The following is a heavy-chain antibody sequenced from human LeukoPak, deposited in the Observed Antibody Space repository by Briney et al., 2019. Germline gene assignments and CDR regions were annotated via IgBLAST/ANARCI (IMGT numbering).Heavy chain of an antibody. CDR3: AKDASQLLYFDY. J-gene: IGHJ4*02. CDR2: IRFDGSNQ. D-gene: IGHD2-2*01. V-gene: IGHV3-30*02. Sequence: GGSLRLSCAASRFTFSSYGMHWVRQAPGKGLEWVAFIRFDGSNQYYADSVKGRFTISRDNSKSTLYLQMNSLRAEDTAVYYCAKDASQLLYFDYWGQGTLVTVSS. CDR1: RFTFSSYG.